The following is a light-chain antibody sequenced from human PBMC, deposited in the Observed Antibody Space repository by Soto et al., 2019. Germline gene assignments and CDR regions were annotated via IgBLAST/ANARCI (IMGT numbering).Light chain of an antibody. J-gene: IGKJ4*01. CDR1: QSVTNS. V-gene: IGKV3D-11*02. CDR2: DAS. CDR3: QQFGLPPT. Sequence: EIVLTQSPATLSLSPGERATLSCRASQSVTNSLAWYQQKPGQAPRLLIYDASNRATGVPARFSGGGPGTDFTLTISRLEPEDFAVYYCQQFGLPPTFGGGTKVDIK.